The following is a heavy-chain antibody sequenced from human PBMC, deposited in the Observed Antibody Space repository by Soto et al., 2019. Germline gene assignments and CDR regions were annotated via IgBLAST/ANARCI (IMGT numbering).Heavy chain of an antibody. V-gene: IGHV4-31*03. Sequence: SETLSLTCTVSGGSISSGGYYWSWIRQHPGKGLEWIGYIYYSGSTYYNPSLKSRVTISVDTSKNQFSLKLSSVTAADTAVYSCARDGSSTYYFDYWGQGTLVTVSS. J-gene: IGHJ4*02. CDR1: GGSISSGGYY. D-gene: IGHD5-18*01. CDR2: IYYSGST. CDR3: ARDGSSTYYFDY.